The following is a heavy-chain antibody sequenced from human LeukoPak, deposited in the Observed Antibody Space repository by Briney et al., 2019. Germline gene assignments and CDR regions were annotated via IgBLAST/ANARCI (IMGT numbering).Heavy chain of an antibody. CDR2: INHSGST. D-gene: IGHD6-13*01. CDR3: ARAGVVSSSWYSHNWFDP. V-gene: IGHV4-34*01. Sequence: KPSETLSLTCAVYGGSFSGYYWSWIRQPPGKGLEWIGEINHSGSTNYNPSLKSRVTISVDTSKNQFSLKLSSVTAADTAVYYCARAGVVSSSWYSHNWFDPWGQGTLVTVSS. CDR1: GGSFSGYY. J-gene: IGHJ5*02.